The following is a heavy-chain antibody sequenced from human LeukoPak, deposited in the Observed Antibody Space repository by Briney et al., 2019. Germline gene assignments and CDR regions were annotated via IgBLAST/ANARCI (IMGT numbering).Heavy chain of an antibody. CDR3: APPPYYYDSSGYYY. J-gene: IGHJ4*02. V-gene: IGHV3-23*01. D-gene: IGHD3-22*01. CDR2: ISGSGGST. Sequence: GGSLRLSCAASGFTFSSYAMSWVRQAPGKGLEWVSAISGSGGSTYYADSVKGRFTISRDNSKNTLYLQMNSLRAEDTAVCYCAPPPYYYDSSGYYYWGQGTLVTASS. CDR1: GFTFSSYA.